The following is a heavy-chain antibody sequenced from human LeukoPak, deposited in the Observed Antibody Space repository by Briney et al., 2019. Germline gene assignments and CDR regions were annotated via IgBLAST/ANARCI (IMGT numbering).Heavy chain of an antibody. J-gene: IGHJ4*02. D-gene: IGHD6-19*01. Sequence: SETLSLTCTVSGGSISSGGYYWSWIRPHPGKGLEWIGYIYYSGSTYYNPSLKSRVTISVDTSKNQFSLKLSSVTAADTAVYYCARNPSGWDESFDYWGQGTLVTVSS. CDR1: GGSISSGGYY. CDR3: ARNPSGWDESFDY. V-gene: IGHV4-31*03. CDR2: IYYSGST.